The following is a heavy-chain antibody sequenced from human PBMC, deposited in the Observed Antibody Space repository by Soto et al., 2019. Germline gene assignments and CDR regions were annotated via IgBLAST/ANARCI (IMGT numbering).Heavy chain of an antibody. V-gene: IGHV1-8*01. Sequence: EASVKVSCKASGYTFTSYDINWVRQATGQGLEWMGWMNPNSGNTGYAQKFQGRVTMTRNTSISTAYMELSSLRSEDTAVYYCATQTPIWSGYYQYYFDFWGQGTLVTVSS. CDR3: ATQTPIWSGYYQYYFDF. J-gene: IGHJ4*02. D-gene: IGHD3-3*01. CDR2: MNPNSGNT. CDR1: GYTFTSYD.